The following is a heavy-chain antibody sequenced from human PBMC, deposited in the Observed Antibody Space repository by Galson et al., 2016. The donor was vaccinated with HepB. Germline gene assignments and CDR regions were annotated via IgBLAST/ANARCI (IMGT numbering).Heavy chain of an antibody. J-gene: IGHJ4*02. CDR3: ARDMLGV. CDR1: GFTFRIYA. V-gene: IGHV3-30-3*01. CDR2: MSYDGSNK. D-gene: IGHD3-10*02. Sequence: SCAASGFTFRIYAMHWVRQAPGKGLEWVAGMSYDGSNKYYADSVRGRFTISRDNAKNSLYLQMNSLRDEDTAVYYCARDMLGVWGQGTLVTVSS.